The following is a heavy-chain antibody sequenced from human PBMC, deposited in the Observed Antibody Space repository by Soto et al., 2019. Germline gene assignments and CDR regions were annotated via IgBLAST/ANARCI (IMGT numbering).Heavy chain of an antibody. V-gene: IGHV1-18*01. Sequence: QVQLVQSGAEVKKPGASVKVSCKASGYTFTSYGISWVRQAPGQGLEWMGWISAYNGNTNNAQKLHGRVTMTTDTSTSTAYMELRSLRSDDTAVYYCARACEYSSSWYCFDYWGQGTLVTVSS. D-gene: IGHD6-13*01. CDR3: ARACEYSSSWYCFDY. J-gene: IGHJ4*02. CDR2: ISAYNGNT. CDR1: GYTFTSYG.